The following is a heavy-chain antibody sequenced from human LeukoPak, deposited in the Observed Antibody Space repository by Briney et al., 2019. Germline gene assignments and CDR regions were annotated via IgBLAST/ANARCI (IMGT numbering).Heavy chain of an antibody. CDR3: AVLSGYFDY. Sequence: PSETLSLTCTISGGSIDTYYWSWIRQPPGKGLEWIGYIYYIGRTNYNPSLRSRVTMSVDTSGNQFSLNLSSVTAADTAVYYCAVLSGYFDYWGPGTLVTVSS. CDR2: IYYIGRT. D-gene: IGHD3-10*01. V-gene: IGHV4-59*12. J-gene: IGHJ4*02. CDR1: GGSIDTYY.